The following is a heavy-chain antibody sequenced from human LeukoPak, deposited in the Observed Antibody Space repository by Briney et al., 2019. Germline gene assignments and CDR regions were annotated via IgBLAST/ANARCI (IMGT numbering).Heavy chain of an antibody. V-gene: IGHV3-30*18. CDR2: ISYDGSNK. D-gene: IGHD6-13*01. CDR3: AKGTHSSSWHWYDP. Sequence: GRSLRLSCAASGFTFSSYGMHWVRQAPGKELEWVAVISYDGSNKYYADSVKGRFTISRDNAKNSLYLQMNSLRAEDTAVYYCAKGTHSSSWHWYDPWGQGTLVTVSS. J-gene: IGHJ5*02. CDR1: GFTFSSYG.